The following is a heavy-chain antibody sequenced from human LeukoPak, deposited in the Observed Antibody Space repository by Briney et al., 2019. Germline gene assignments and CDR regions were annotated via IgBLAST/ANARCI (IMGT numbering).Heavy chain of an antibody. J-gene: IGHJ4*02. CDR2: IRSNGATA. D-gene: IGHD1-1*01. V-gene: IGHV3-23*01. CDR1: GFSFSRFA. CDR3: ARGQEFDDGVFDS. Sequence: GGYLRLSGAATGFSFSRFAMTWVRQAPGKGLEWVSTIRSNGATAYNADSVKGRFTISRDNSKNTVYLQMNSLRAEDTAIYYCARGQEFDDGVFDSWGQGTLVTVSS.